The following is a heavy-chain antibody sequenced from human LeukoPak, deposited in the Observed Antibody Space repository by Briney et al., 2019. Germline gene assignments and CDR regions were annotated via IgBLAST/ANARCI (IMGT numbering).Heavy chain of an antibody. CDR1: GFTFSSYA. V-gene: IGHV3-23*01. CDR2: ISDSGGST. CDR3: AKGGYYYYYGMDV. Sequence: GGSLRLSCAASGFTFSSYAMSWVRQAPGKGLEWVSGISDSGGSTYYADSVKGRFTISRDNSKNTLYLQMNSLRAEDTAVYYCAKGGYYYYYGMDVWGQGTPVTVSS. J-gene: IGHJ6*02.